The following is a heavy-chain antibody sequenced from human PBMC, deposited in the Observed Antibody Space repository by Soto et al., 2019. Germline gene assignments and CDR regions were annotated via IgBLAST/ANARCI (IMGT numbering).Heavy chain of an antibody. CDR3: ARDDVYYYYGMDV. J-gene: IGHJ6*02. Sequence: PGGAPRLPCATFGFTLSNLWVHRARPTPGKGLVWVSRINSDGSSTSYADSVKGRFTISRDNAKNTLYLQMNSLRAEDTAVYYCARDDVYYYYGMDVWGQGTTVTVSS. CDR2: INSDGSST. V-gene: IGHV3-74*01. CDR1: GFTLSNLW.